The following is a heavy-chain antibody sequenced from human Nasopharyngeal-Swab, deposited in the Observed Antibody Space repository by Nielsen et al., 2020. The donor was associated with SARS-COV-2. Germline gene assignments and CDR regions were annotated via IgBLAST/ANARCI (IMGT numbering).Heavy chain of an antibody. CDR3: ARGKEGVVPAALGMVFYYYYYMDV. Sequence: SETLSLTCAVYGGSFSGYYWSWIRQPPGKGLEWIGEINHSGSTNYNPSLKSRVTISVDTSKNQFPLKLSSVTAADTAVYYCARGKEGVVPAALGMVFYYYYYMDVWGKGTTVTVSS. CDR1: GGSFSGYY. D-gene: IGHD2-2*01. CDR2: INHSGST. V-gene: IGHV4-34*01. J-gene: IGHJ6*03.